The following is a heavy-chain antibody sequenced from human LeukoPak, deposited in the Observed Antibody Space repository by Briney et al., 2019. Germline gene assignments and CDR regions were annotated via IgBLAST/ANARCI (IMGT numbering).Heavy chain of an antibody. D-gene: IGHD3-22*01. J-gene: IGHJ4*02. CDR1: GFSFRDYW. CDR2: MSPDGSDK. Sequence: GGSLRLSCAASGFSFRDYWMSWVRQAPGKGLEWVADMSPDGSDKTYVDSVKGRLTISRDNAKNSLYLQMNSLRAEDTAVYYCAKERPYYYDSSGYWPFDYWGQGTLVTVSS. CDR3: AKERPYYYDSSGYWPFDY. V-gene: IGHV3-7*03.